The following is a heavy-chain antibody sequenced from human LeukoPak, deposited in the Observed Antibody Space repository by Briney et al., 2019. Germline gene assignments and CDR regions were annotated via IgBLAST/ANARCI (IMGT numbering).Heavy chain of an antibody. J-gene: IGHJ4*02. CDR3: ARDGAAAAGRYFDY. Sequence: GGSLRLSCATSGFTFKNYAMNWVRQAPGKGLEWVSSISTTSAYIYYADSVKGRLTTSRDNAKSSLYLEMNSLRAEDTAVYYCARDGAAAAGRYFDYWGQGSLVTVSS. CDR1: GFTFKNYA. V-gene: IGHV3-21*01. D-gene: IGHD6-13*01. CDR2: ISTTSAYI.